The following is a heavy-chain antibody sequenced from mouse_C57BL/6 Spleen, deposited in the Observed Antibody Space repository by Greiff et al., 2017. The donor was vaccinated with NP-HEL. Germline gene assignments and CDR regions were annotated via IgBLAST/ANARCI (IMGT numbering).Heavy chain of an antibody. V-gene: IGHV1-81*01. CDR1: GYTFTSYG. Sequence: QVQLQQSGAELARPGASVKLSCKASGYTFTSYGISWVKQRTGQGLEWIGEIYHRSGNTYYNEKFKGKATLTADKSSSTAYMELRSLTSEDSAVYFCARWGTTVVATDYWGQGTTLTVSS. CDR2: IYHRSGNT. CDR3: ARWGTTVVATDY. J-gene: IGHJ2*01. D-gene: IGHD1-1*01.